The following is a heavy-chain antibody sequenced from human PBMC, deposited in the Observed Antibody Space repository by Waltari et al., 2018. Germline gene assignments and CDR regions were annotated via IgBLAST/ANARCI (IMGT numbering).Heavy chain of an antibody. CDR2: IKQDGSEK. D-gene: IGHD3-3*01. CDR1: GFTFSSYC. V-gene: IGHV3-7*01. Sequence: EVQLVESGGGLVQPGGSLRLSCAASGFTFSSYCMSWVRQAPGKGLEWVANIKQDGSEKYYVDYVKGRFTIYRDNAKNSLYLQMNSLRAEDMDVYYCAKRDVRDFWRGYYNYWGQGTLVTVSS. J-gene: IGHJ4*02. CDR3: AKRDVRDFWRGYYNY.